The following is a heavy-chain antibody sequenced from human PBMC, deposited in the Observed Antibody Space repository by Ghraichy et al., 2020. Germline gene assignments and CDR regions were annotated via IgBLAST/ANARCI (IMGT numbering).Heavy chain of an antibody. Sequence: SETLSLTCTVSGGSISSSSYYWGWIRQPPGKGLEWIGSIYYSGSTYYNPSLKSRVTISVDTSKNQFSLKLSSVTAADTAVYYCARDWGSIPDYWGQGTLVTVSS. CDR3: ARDWGSIPDY. CDR2: IYYSGST. CDR1: GGSISSSSYY. J-gene: IGHJ4*02. D-gene: IGHD7-27*01. V-gene: IGHV4-39*02.